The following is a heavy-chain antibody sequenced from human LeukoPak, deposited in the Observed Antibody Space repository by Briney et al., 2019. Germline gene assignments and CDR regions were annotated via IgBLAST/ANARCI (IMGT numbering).Heavy chain of an antibody. V-gene: IGHV1-46*01. D-gene: IGHD4-17*01. CDR2: INPSGGST. J-gene: IGHJ4*02. Sequence: ASVKVSCKAPGYTFTSYYMHWVRQAPGQGLEWMGIINPSGGSTSYAQKFQGRVTMTRDMSTSTVYMELSSLRSEDTAVYYCARGGKGTHTVRHRLTQEFDYWGQGTLVTVSS. CDR3: ARGGKGTHTVRHRLTQEFDY. CDR1: GYTFTSYY.